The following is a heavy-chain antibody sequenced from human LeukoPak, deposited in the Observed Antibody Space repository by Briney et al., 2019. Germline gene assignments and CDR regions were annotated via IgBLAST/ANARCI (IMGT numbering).Heavy chain of an antibody. CDR3: VAFDI. CDR1: GFTFDDYA. V-gene: IGHV3-9*01. Sequence: PGRSLRLSCAASGFTFDDYAMHWVRQAPGKGLEWVSGISWNSGSIGYVDSVKGRFTISRDNAKNSLYLQMNSLRAEDTALYYCVAFDIWGQGTMVTVSS. CDR2: ISWNSGSI. J-gene: IGHJ3*02.